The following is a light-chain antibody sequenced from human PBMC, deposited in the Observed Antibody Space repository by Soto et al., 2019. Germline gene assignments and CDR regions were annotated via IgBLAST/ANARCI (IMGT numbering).Light chain of an antibody. CDR1: QDIDNY. CDR2: DAS. CDR3: HQYESLPPT. J-gene: IGKJ5*01. V-gene: IGKV1-33*01. Sequence: DIQMTQSPSSLSASVGDRVTITCQASQDIDNYLNWYQQKPGKAPKLLIYDASNLETGVPSRFSGSGFGTDFTFTINSLQPEDIATYYFHQYESLPPTFGHGTRLEIK.